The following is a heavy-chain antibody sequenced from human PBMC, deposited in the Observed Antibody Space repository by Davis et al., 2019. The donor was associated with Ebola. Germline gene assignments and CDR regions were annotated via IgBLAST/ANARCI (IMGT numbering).Heavy chain of an antibody. J-gene: IGHJ5*02. Sequence: SETLSLTCTVSGGSISSYYWSWIRQPPGKGLEWIGYIYYSGSTNYNPSLKSRVTISVDTSKNQFSLKLSSVTAADTAVYYRARATSYYGSGSYYNVWGWFDPWGQGTLVTVSS. D-gene: IGHD3-10*01. CDR1: GGSISSYY. CDR2: IYYSGST. CDR3: ARATSYYGSGSYYNVWGWFDP. V-gene: IGHV4-59*01.